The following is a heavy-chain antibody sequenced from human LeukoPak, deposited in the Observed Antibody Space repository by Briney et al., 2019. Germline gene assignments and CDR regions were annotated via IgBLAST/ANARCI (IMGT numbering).Heavy chain of an antibody. CDR3: ARTQRGYNYGYQYYYYGLDV. Sequence: SETLSLTCSVSGGSITHYYWSWIRQPPGKGLEWIGYIYYSGSTNYNPSLKSRVTISVDTSKIRFSLKLSSVTAADTAVYYCARTQRGYNYGYQYYYYGLDVWGQGTTVTVSS. D-gene: IGHD5-18*01. CDR2: IYYSGST. CDR1: GGSITHYY. J-gene: IGHJ6*02. V-gene: IGHV4-59*01.